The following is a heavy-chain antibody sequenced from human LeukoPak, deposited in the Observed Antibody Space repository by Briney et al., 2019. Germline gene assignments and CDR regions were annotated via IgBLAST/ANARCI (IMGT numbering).Heavy chain of an antibody. J-gene: IGHJ4*02. Sequence: WASVKVSCKASGYTFNTYGISWVRQAPGQGLEWMGWISTYNGDTNYVQNLQGRVTMTTDTSTSTAYMELMRLRSDDTAVYYCLGDAQRVRLTPNYWGQGTLVTASS. V-gene: IGHV1-18*01. D-gene: IGHD6-25*01. CDR1: GYTFNTYG. CDR2: ISTYNGDT. CDR3: LGDAQRVRLTPNY.